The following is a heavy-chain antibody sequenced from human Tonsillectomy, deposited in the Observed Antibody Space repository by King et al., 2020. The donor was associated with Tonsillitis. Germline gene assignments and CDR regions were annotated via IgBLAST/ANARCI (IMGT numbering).Heavy chain of an antibody. CDR1: GASVGSGSYY. Sequence: QVQLQESGPGLVKPSETLSLTCTVSGASVGSGSYYWSWIRQPPGKGLEFIGFVYYSGSTSNNPSLKSRVTMSVDTSKNQFSLKLRSVTAADTAVYYCARGAYNYASSSAEGAFAYWAQGTLVTVPS. V-gene: IGHV4-61*01. CDR3: ARGAYNYASSSAEGAFAY. CDR2: VYYSGST. D-gene: IGHD3-22*01. J-gene: IGHJ4*02.